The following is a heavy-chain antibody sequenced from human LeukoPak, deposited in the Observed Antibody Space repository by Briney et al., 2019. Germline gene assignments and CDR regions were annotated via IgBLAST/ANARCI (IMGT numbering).Heavy chain of an antibody. CDR1: GGSISSSSYY. D-gene: IGHD3-3*01. CDR2: IYYSGST. CDR3: ELRLLEWLPDYFDY. J-gene: IGHJ4*02. Sequence: PSETLSLTCTVSGGSISSSSYYWGWIRQPPGKGLEWIGSIYYSGSTYYNPSLKSRVTISVDTSRNQFSLKLSSVTAADTAVYYCELRLLEWLPDYFDYWGQGTLVTVSS. V-gene: IGHV4-39*07.